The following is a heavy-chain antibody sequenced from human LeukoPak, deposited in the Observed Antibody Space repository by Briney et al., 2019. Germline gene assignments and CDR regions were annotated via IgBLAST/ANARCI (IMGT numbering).Heavy chain of an antibody. CDR3: ARIDMGGGILDY. Sequence: GGSLRLSCAASGFTFTSCSMNWVRQAPGKGLEWVSSIRSSSYIYYADSVRGRFTISRDNSKNSLYLQMNSLRAEDTAVYFCARIDMGGGILDYWGQGTLVTVSS. J-gene: IGHJ4*02. V-gene: IGHV3-21*01. D-gene: IGHD3-9*01. CDR2: IRSSSYI. CDR1: GFTFTSCS.